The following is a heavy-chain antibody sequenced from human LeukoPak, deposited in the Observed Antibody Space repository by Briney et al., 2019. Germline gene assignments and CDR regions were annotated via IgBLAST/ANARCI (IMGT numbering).Heavy chain of an antibody. D-gene: IGHD2/OR15-2a*01. CDR2: ITSSSDYI. V-gene: IGHV3-21*06. J-gene: IGHJ4*02. CDR3: VRDSSFSNN. CDR1: GFTFRRYT. Sequence: TGGSLRISCAASGFTFRRYTMNWVRQAPGKGLQWVSSITSSSDYIYYADSVRGRFTISRDNAKNSLYLQMNSLSPEDTAMYYCVRDSSFSNNWGQGTLVTVSS.